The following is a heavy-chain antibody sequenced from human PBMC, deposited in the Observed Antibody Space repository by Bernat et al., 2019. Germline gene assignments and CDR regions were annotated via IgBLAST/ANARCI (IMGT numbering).Heavy chain of an antibody. CDR2: ISSNINYI. CDR1: GFTFSSYT. D-gene: IGHD6-6*01. Sequence: EVQLVESGGGLVKPGGSLRLSCAASGFTFSSYTMSWVRQAPGKGLEWVAFISSNINYIYYADSVQGRFTISRDSAKNSLYLQMSSLRAEDTAVYYCARGRQHVDSDGLDIWGQGTMVTVSS. V-gene: IGHV3-21*01. J-gene: IGHJ3*02. CDR3: ARGRQHVDSDGLDI.